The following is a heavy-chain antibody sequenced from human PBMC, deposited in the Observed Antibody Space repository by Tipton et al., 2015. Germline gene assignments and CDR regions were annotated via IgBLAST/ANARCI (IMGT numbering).Heavy chain of an antibody. CDR2: TYYRSNWNN. D-gene: IGHD6-13*01. CDR3: ARGAQHSTWS. V-gene: IGHV6-1*01. Sequence: GLVKPSQTLSLTCAISGDSVSSNSDAWHWIRQSPSRGLEWLGRTYYRSNWNNDYAVSVKSRTTITPDTSKNQFTLHLNSVTPDDTAMYYCARGAQHSTWSWGQGTLVTVSS. J-gene: IGHJ5*02. CDR1: GDSVSSNSDA.